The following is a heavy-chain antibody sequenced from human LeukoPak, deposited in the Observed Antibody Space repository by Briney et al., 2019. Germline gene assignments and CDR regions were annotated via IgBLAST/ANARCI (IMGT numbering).Heavy chain of an antibody. CDR3: ARSGGYGWDY. CDR2: INSDSRTI. J-gene: IGHJ4*02. D-gene: IGHD5-12*01. Sequence: GGSLRLSCAASGFTFSSYSMNWVRQAPGKGLEWLSYINSDSRTIYYADSVKGRFIISRDNAKNSLYLQMNSLRAEDTAVYYCARSGGYGWDYWGQGALVTVSS. V-gene: IGHV3-48*04. CDR1: GFTFSSYS.